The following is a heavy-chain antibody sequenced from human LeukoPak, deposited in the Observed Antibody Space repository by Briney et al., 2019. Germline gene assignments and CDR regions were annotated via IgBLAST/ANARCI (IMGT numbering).Heavy chain of an antibody. CDR1: GLTFSNYE. V-gene: IGHV3-30*04. D-gene: IGHD1-26*01. J-gene: IGHJ3*02. CDR3: ATDSGSYRRAFDI. CDR2: ISYDGSNK. Sequence: GGSLRLSCAASGLTFSNYEMNWVRQAPGKGLEWVAVISYDGSNKYYADSVKGRFTISRDNSKNTLYLQMNSLRAEDTAVYYCATDSGSYRRAFDIWGQGTMVTVSS.